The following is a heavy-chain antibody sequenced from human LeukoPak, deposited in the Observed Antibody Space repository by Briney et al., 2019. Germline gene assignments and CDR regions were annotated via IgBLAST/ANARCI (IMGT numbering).Heavy chain of an antibody. V-gene: IGHV3-9*01. CDR3: AKDIYDATRVAFDI. D-gene: IGHD3-16*01. CDR1: GFTFSSYA. J-gene: IGHJ3*02. CDR2: ISWNSGSI. Sequence: GGSLRLSCAASGFTFSSYAMHWVRQAPGKGLEWVSGISWNSGSIGYADSVEGRFTISRDNAKNSLYLQMNSLRAEDTALYYCAKDIYDATRVAFDIWGQGTMVTVSS.